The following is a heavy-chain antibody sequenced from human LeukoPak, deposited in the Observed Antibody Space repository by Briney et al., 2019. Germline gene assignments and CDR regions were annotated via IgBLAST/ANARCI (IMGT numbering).Heavy chain of an antibody. CDR2: ISYDGSNK. CDR1: GFTFSSYA. J-gene: IGHJ6*03. D-gene: IGHD3-22*01. CDR3: AKDRLYYYDSSGYYQPYYYYYMDV. V-gene: IGHV3-30*04. Sequence: GGSLRLSCAASGFTFSSYAMHWVRQAPGKGLEWVAVISYDGSNKYYADSVEGRFTISRDNSKNTLYLQMNSLRAEDTAVYYCAKDRLYYYDSSGYYQPYYYYYMDVWGKGTTVTISS.